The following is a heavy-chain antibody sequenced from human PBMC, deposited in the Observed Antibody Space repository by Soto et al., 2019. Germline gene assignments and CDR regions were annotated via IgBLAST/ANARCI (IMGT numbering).Heavy chain of an antibody. CDR2: ISGGGDGT. Sequence: GGSLRLSCAASGFTFSSFALSWVRQAPGKGLEWVSAISGGGDGTDYADSVKGRFTISRDNSKNTLHLHMNSLRVEDTAVYYCAGPGYSSQDDWGQGALVTVSS. CDR3: AGPGYSSQDD. V-gene: IGHV3-23*01. J-gene: IGHJ4*02. D-gene: IGHD5-18*01. CDR1: GFTFSSFA.